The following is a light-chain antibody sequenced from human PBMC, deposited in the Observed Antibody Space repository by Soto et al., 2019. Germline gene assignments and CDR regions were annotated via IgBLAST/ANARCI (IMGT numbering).Light chain of an antibody. CDR3: QQYGSSSWT. Sequence: EIVLTQSPGTLSLSPGEGATLSCRASQSVRSSYLAWYQQKPGQAPRLLIYAASSRAAGIPDRFSGSGSGPDFTLTISRLEPEDFAVYYCQQYGSSSWTFGRGTKVEIK. J-gene: IGKJ1*01. V-gene: IGKV3-20*01. CDR2: AAS. CDR1: QSVRSSY.